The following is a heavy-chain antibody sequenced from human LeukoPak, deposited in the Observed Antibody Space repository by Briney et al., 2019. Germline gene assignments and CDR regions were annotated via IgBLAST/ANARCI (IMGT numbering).Heavy chain of an antibody. CDR2: ISYDGSNK. CDR3: ARGLTGVAGLDY. J-gene: IGHJ4*02. D-gene: IGHD6-19*01. Sequence: PGGSLRLSCAASGFTFSSYAMHWVRQAPGKGLEWVAVISYDGSNKYYADSVKGRFTISRDNSKNTLYLQMNSLRAEDTAVYYCARGLTGVAGLDYWGQGTLVTVSS. CDR1: GFTFSSYA. V-gene: IGHV3-30-3*01.